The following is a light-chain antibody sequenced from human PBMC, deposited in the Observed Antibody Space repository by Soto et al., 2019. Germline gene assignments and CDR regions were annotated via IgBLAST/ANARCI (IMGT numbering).Light chain of an antibody. CDR1: QSVSAGY. V-gene: IGKV3-20*01. J-gene: IGKJ1*01. CDR2: GAS. Sequence: EVVMTQSPGTLSVSLGERATLSYRASQSVSAGYFAWYQQKPGQAPRLLIYGASSRATGIPDRFSGSGSGTDFTLTISRLEPEDFAVYYCQQYGSSPWTFGQGTKVDI. CDR3: QQYGSSPWT.